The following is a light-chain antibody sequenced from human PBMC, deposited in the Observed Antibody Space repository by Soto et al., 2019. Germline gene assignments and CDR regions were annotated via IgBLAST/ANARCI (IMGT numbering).Light chain of an antibody. V-gene: IGLV1-40*01. CDR3: QSYDNSLSHVV. Sequence: QSVLTQPPSVSGAPGQRVTIPCTGSSSNIGSFYDVHWYQQLPGTVPKLLIYGDNNRPSGVPDRFSGSKSCTSASLAITGLQPEDEADYYCQSYDNSLSHVVFGGGTKVTVL. CDR2: GDN. J-gene: IGLJ2*01. CDR1: SSNIGSFYD.